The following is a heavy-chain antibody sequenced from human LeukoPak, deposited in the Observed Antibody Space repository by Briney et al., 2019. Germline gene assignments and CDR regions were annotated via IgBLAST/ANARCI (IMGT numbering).Heavy chain of an antibody. Sequence: SETLSLTCTVSGTSINYYYWSWIRQPPGKGLEWIAYVSESGNTDYNPSLKARVTVSEDTSKNQVSLKLSSVTAADTAVYYCAKGFSGWYYFDYWGQGTLVTVSS. J-gene: IGHJ4*02. CDR2: VSESGNT. CDR3: AKGFSGWYYFDY. D-gene: IGHD6-19*01. CDR1: GTSINYYY. V-gene: IGHV4-59*12.